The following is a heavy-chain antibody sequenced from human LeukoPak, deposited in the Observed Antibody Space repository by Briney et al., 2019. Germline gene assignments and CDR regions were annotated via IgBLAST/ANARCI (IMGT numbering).Heavy chain of an antibody. CDR3: AKNGDRGAYCSGGTCYPYYYYYMDV. D-gene: IGHD2-15*01. CDR1: GFTFSNYN. CDR2: ISSTGGTT. V-gene: IGHV3-23*01. J-gene: IGHJ6*03. Sequence: GGSLRLSCAASGFTFSNYNMNWVRQAPGKGLEWVSYISSTGGTTYYADSVKGRFTISRDNSKNTLYLQMNSLRGEDTAIYYCAKNGDRGAYCSGGTCYPYYYYYMDVWGKGTTVTISS.